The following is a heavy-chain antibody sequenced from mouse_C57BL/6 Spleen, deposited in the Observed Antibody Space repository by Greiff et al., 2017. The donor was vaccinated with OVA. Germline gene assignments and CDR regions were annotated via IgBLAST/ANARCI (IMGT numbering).Heavy chain of an antibody. CDR2: ISDGGSYT. CDR1: GFTFSSYA. V-gene: IGHV5-4*01. D-gene: IGHD2-1*01. J-gene: IGHJ3*01. Sequence: EVNLVESGGGLVKPGGSLKLSCAASGFTFSSYAMSWVRQTPEKRLEWVATISDGGSYTYYPDNVKGRFTISRDNAKNNLYLQMSHLKSEDTAMYYCARDDYGNEAWFAYWGQGTLVTVSA. CDR3: ARDDYGNEAWFAY.